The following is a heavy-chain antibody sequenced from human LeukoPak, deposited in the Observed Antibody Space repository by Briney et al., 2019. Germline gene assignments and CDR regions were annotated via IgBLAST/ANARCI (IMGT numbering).Heavy chain of an antibody. CDR1: GGTFSSYA. CDR2: IIPIFGTA. CDR3: ATRPYYYDSSGFAFDI. J-gene: IGHJ3*02. V-gene: IGHV1-69*05. Sequence: EASVKVSCKASGGTFSSYAISWVRQTPGQGLEWMGGIIPIFGTANYAQKFQGRVTITTDESTSTAYMELSSLRSEDTALYYCATRPYYYDSSGFAFDIWGQGTMVTVSS. D-gene: IGHD3-22*01.